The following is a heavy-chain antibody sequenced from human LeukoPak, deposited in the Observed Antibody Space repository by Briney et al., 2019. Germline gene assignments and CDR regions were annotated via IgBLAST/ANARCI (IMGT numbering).Heavy chain of an antibody. Sequence: PSETLSLTCAVYGGSFSGYYWSWIRQPPGKGLEWIGEINHSGSTNYNPSLKSRVTISVDTSKNQFSLKLSSVTAADTALYYCARVDSSGWYFDYWGQGNLVTVSS. J-gene: IGHJ4*02. D-gene: IGHD6-19*01. CDR3: ARVDSSGWYFDY. CDR2: INHSGST. V-gene: IGHV4-34*01. CDR1: GGSFSGYY.